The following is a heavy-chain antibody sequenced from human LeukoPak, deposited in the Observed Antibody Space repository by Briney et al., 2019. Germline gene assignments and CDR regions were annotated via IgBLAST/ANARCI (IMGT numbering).Heavy chain of an antibody. CDR2: INHSGST. V-gene: IGHV4-34*01. J-gene: IGHJ3*02. D-gene: IGHD4-17*01. CDR3: ARTTVTTSGAFDI. Sequence: SETLSLTCAVYGGSFSCYYWSWIRQPPGKGLEWIGEINHSGSTTYNPSPKSRVTISVDTSKNQFSLKLSSVTAADTAVYYCARTTVTTSGAFDIWGQGTMVTVSS. CDR1: GGSFSCYY.